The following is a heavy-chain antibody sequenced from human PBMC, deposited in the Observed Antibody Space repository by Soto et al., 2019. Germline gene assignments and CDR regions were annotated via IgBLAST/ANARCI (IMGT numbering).Heavy chain of an antibody. CDR1: GFTFSSYA. CDR3: AKSYDSSGYLFDY. CDR2: ISGSGGST. V-gene: IGHV3-23*01. J-gene: IGHJ4*02. D-gene: IGHD3-22*01. Sequence: GGSLRLSCAASGFTFSSYAMSWVRQAPGKGLEWVSAISGSGGSTYYADSVKGRFTISRDNSKNTLYLQMNSLRAVYTAVYYCAKSYDSSGYLFDYWGQGTLVTVSS.